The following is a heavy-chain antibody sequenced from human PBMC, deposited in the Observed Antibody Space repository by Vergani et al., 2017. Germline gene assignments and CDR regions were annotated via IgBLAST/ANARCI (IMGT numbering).Heavy chain of an antibody. CDR2: IYWNDDK. Sequence: QITLKESGPTLVKPTQTLTLTCTFSGFSLSTSGVGVGWIRQPPGKALEWLALIYWNDDKRYSPSLKSRLTITKDTSKNQVVLTMTNMDPVDTATYYCAHRGYSGSYLTTGDAFDIWGQGTMVTVSS. CDR1: GFSLSTSGVG. D-gene: IGHD1-26*01. CDR3: AHRGYSGSYLTTGDAFDI. V-gene: IGHV2-5*01. J-gene: IGHJ3*02.